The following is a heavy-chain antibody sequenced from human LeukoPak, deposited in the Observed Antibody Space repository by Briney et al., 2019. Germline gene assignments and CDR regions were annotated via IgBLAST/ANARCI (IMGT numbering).Heavy chain of an antibody. Sequence: ASVKVSCKASGGTLRSYAISWVRQAPGKGLEWMGRIIPILGIANYAQKFQGRVTITADKSTSTAYMELSSLRSEDTAVYYCARERCSSTSCYNYYGMDVWGQGTTVTVSS. CDR2: IIPILGIA. D-gene: IGHD2-2*02. CDR1: GGTLRSYA. V-gene: IGHV1-69*04. J-gene: IGHJ6*02. CDR3: ARERCSSTSCYNYYGMDV.